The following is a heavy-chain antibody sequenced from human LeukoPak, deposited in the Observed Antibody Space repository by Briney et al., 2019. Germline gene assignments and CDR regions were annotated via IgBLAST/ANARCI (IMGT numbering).Heavy chain of an antibody. J-gene: IGHJ4*02. Sequence: GRSLTLSCAASGFTFSSYAMHWVRQAPGKGLEWVAVISYDGSNKYYADSVKGRFTISRDHSKNTLYLQMNSLRAEDTAVYYCARERVDWYSSSWYDYCGQGTLVTVSP. CDR2: ISYDGSNK. D-gene: IGHD6-13*01. CDR3: ARERVDWYSSSWYDY. V-gene: IGHV3-30*04. CDR1: GFTFSSYA.